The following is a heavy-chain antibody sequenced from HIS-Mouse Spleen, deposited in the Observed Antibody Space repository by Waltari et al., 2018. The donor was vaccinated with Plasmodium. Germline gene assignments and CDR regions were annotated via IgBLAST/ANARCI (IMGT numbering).Heavy chain of an antibody. CDR3: ARGRWNHAFDI. J-gene: IGHJ3*02. CDR1: GFTFSSYD. D-gene: IGHD1-1*01. Sequence: EVQLVESGGGLVQPGGSLRLSCAASGFTFSSYDMHWVGQDTGKGLEWVSDIGTAGDTYYPGAGKGRFTISRENAKNSLYLQMNSLRAGDTAVYYCARGRWNHAFDIWGQGTMVTVSS. CDR2: IGTAGDT. V-gene: IGHV3-13*01.